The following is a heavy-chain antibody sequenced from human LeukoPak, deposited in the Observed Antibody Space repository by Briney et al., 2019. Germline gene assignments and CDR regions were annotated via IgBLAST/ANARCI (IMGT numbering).Heavy chain of an antibody. CDR1: GDSINNYY. CDR3: AREYGDFDY. D-gene: IGHD4-17*01. V-gene: IGHV4-4*07. CDR2: INASGRT. Sequence: SETLSLTCTVSGDSINNYYWSWIRQPAGKGLEWIGRINASGRTNYNSDLKSRVTMSVDTTKNQFSLRVKSVTAADTAVYYCAREYGDFDYWGQGTLVAVSS. J-gene: IGHJ4*02.